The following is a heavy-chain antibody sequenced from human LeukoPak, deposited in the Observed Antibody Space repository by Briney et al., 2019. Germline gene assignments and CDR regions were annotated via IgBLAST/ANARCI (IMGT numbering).Heavy chain of an antibody. CDR1: GYXFTGYY. J-gene: IGHJ4*02. V-gene: IGHV1-2*02. D-gene: IGHD6-19*01. CDR2: INPNSGGT. Sequence: ASVKVSCTASGYXFTGYYIHWVRQAPGQGLKWMGWINPNSGGTNYAQKFQGRVTMTRDTSISTAYMELSRLRSDDTAVYYCASRGAAVAGIDYWGQGTLVTVSS. CDR3: ASRGAAVAGIDY.